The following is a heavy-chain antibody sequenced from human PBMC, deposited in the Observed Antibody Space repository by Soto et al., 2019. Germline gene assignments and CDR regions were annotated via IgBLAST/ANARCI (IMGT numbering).Heavy chain of an antibody. V-gene: IGHV4-31*03. D-gene: IGHD1-1*01. CDR2: IYHSGST. Sequence: QVQLQESGPGLVKPSQTLSLTCSVSGGSISRGGYYWSWIRQHPGKGLAWIGYIYHSGSTYYNPSLKRRLTISVDTSKNQFSLKLNSVTAADTAVYYCAISPANADSRYFDLWGRGTLVTVSS. J-gene: IGHJ2*01. CDR3: AISPANADSRYFDL. CDR1: GGSISRGGYY.